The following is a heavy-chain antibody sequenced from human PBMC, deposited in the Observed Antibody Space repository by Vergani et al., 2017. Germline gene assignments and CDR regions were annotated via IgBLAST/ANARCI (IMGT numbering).Heavy chain of an antibody. CDR1: GFTFSNYA. J-gene: IGHJ4*02. V-gene: IGHV3-30-3*01. Sequence: QVQLVESGGGVVQPGRSLRLSCAASGFTFSNYAMHWVRQAPGKGLEWVAVISYDGSNRHYADSVKGRFTISRDNSKNRLYLQMNSLRAEDTAVYYCASRSTIFGVYSSPDYWGQGTLVTVSS. CDR3: ASRSTIFGVYSSPDY. CDR2: ISYDGSNR. D-gene: IGHD3-3*01.